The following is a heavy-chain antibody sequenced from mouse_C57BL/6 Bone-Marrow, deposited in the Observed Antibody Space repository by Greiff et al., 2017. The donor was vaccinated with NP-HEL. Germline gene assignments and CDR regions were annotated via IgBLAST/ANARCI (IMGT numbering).Heavy chain of an antibody. CDR1: GFTFSDYY. J-gene: IGHJ2*01. D-gene: IGHD1-1*01. CDR2: ISNGGGST. Sequence: EVQRVESGGGLVQPGGSLKLSCAASGFTFSDYYMYWVRQTPEKRLEWVAYISNGGGSTYYPDTVKGRFTISRDNAKNTLYLQMSRLKSEDTAMYYCARHGDTTVVAPFDYWGQGTTLTVSS. CDR3: ARHGDTTVVAPFDY. V-gene: IGHV5-12*01.